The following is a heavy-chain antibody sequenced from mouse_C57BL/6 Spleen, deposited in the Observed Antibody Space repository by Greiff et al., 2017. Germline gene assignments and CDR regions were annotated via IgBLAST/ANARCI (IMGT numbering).Heavy chain of an antibody. Sequence: EVQVVESGGDLVKPGGSLKLSCAASGFTFSSYGMSWVRQTPDKRLEWVATISSGGSYTYYPDSVKGRFTISRDNAKNTLYLQMRSLKSEDTAVYYCASRGRSGDYWGQGTTLTVSS. J-gene: IGHJ2*01. CDR2: ISSGGSYT. CDR3: ASRGRSGDY. V-gene: IGHV5-6*01. D-gene: IGHD3-2*02. CDR1: GFTFSSYG.